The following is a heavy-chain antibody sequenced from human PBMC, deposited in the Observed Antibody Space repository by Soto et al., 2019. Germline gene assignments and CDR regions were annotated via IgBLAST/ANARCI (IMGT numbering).Heavy chain of an antibody. Sequence: GGSLRLSCAASGFTFSSYSMNWVRQAPGKGLEWVSSISSSSSYIYYADSVKGRFTISRDNAKNSLYLQMNSLRAEDTAVYYCARDPGDILTGHTLGQGTLVTVSS. J-gene: IGHJ5*02. CDR2: ISSSSSYI. CDR3: ARDPGDILTGHT. CDR1: GFTFSSYS. V-gene: IGHV3-21*01. D-gene: IGHD3-9*01.